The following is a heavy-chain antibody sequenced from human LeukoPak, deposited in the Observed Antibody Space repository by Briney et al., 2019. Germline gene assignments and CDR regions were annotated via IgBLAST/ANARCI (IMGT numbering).Heavy chain of an antibody. J-gene: IGHJ4*02. CDR3: ARLCKLNAIPGGSWGNYYGSGSYYGREKYYFDY. Sequence: SETLSLTCAVSGGSISSDSYYWGWIRQPPGKGLEWIGSIYYSGSTYYNPSLKSRVTISVDTSKNQFSLKLSSVTAADTAVYYCARLCKLNAIPGGSWGNYYGSGSYYGREKYYFDYWGQGTLVTVSS. CDR1: GGSISSDSYY. D-gene: IGHD3-10*01. CDR2: IYYSGST. V-gene: IGHV4-39*07.